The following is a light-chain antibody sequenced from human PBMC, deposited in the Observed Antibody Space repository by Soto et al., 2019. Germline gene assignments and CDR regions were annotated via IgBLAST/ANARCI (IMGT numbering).Light chain of an antibody. Sequence: EIVMTQSPATLSVSPGERATLSCRASRSVSSNLAWYQQKPGQAPRLLIYGPSTRATGIPGRFSGSGSGTEFTLIISSLQSEDFAVYYCQQYNEWPETFGHGTKVDI. J-gene: IGKJ1*01. V-gene: IGKV3-15*01. CDR2: GPS. CDR1: RSVSSN. CDR3: QQYNEWPET.